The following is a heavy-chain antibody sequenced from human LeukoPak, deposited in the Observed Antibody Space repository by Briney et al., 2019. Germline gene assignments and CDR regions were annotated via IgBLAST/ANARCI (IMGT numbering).Heavy chain of an antibody. Sequence: ASVKVSCKASGYTFTSYGISWVRQAPGQGLEWMGWISTYNGNTDYAQKLQGRVTMTTDRTTTTAYMELRSLRSDDTAVYYCGRVGDSSGYSPQYFDYWGQGTLVTVSS. CDR3: GRVGDSSGYSPQYFDY. CDR1: GYTFTSYG. V-gene: IGHV1-18*01. CDR2: ISTYNGNT. J-gene: IGHJ4*02. D-gene: IGHD3-22*01.